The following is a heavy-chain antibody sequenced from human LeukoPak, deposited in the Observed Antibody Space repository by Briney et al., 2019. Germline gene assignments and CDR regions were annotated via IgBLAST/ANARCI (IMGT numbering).Heavy chain of an antibody. D-gene: IGHD2/OR15-2a*01. CDR3: ARGRNDLSFLCLCYYGLDV. CDR1: GFPFSNFA. J-gene: IGHJ6*02. CDR2: VSTGGDKT. V-gene: IGHV3-64*01. Sequence: GGSLRLSCAASGFPFSNFAMHWVRLAPGKGLEYVSGVSTGGDKTYYANSVKGRFTASRDNSKNTVYLQMGSLRDEDMAVYYCARGRNDLSFLCLCYYGLDVWGQGTTVTVSS.